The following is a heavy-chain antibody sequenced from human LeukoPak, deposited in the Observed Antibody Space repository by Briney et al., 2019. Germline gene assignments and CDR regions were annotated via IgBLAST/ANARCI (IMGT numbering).Heavy chain of an antibody. CDR2: IRSKAYGGTT. CDR3: TVEYSSSWSQVDY. CDR1: GFTFGDYS. Sequence: GGSLRLSCTASGFTFGDYSMNWVRQAPGKGLEWVGFIRSKAYGGTTEYAASVKGRFTISRDDSKSIAYLQMNSLKTEDTAVYYCTVEYSSSWSQVDYWGQGTLVTVSS. V-gene: IGHV3-49*04. D-gene: IGHD6-13*01. J-gene: IGHJ4*02.